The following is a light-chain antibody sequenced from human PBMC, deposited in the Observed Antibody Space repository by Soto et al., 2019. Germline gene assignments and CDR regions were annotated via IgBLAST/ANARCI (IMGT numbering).Light chain of an antibody. CDR3: QQYGSSPLYT. J-gene: IGKJ2*01. V-gene: IGKV3-20*01. Sequence: EIVLTQSPGTLSLSPGERATLSCRASQSVSSSYLAWYQQKPGQAPRLLIYGASSRATGIPDRFSGSGSGTDFTLTIRRLEPEDFAVYYCQQYGSSPLYTFGPGTKLEIK. CDR2: GAS. CDR1: QSVSSSY.